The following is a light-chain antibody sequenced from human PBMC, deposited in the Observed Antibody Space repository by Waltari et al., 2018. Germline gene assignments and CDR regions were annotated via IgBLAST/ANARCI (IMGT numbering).Light chain of an antibody. CDR2: DDS. Sequence: SYVLTQPPSVSVAPGTTARITCGGNNIGSKRVHWYQQKPGHAPVPVFYDDSDRPSGIPERFSGSNSGNTATLTISRVEAGDEADYYCQVWDSSSDHVVFGGGTKLTVL. V-gene: IGLV3-21*03. CDR1: NIGSKR. J-gene: IGLJ2*01. CDR3: QVWDSSSDHVV.